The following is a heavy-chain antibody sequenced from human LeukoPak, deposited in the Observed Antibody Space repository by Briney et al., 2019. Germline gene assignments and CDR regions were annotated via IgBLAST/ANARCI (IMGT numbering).Heavy chain of an antibody. D-gene: IGHD2-15*01. CDR2: IKQDGSEK. CDR1: GFTFSSYW. J-gene: IGHJ6*02. Sequence: GGSLRLFCAASGFTFSSYWMSWVRQAPGKGLEWVANIKQDGSEKYYVDSVKGRFTISRDNAKNSLYLQMNSLRAEDTAVYYCAKGLCSGGSCYFYGMDVWGQGTTVTVSS. V-gene: IGHV3-7*03. CDR3: AKGLCSGGSCYFYGMDV.